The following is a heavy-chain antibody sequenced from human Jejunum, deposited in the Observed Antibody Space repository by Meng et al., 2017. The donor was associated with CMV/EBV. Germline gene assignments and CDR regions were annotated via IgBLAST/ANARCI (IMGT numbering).Heavy chain of an antibody. CDR2: IDYSGGT. Sequence: CTVAGGSISGYYWSGTRQHPGKGREWIGNIDYSGGTRYTPPLKSRVTISVDTSRGQFSLKWRSVIAADTAVYYCARGWGTTSPWDNWGQGTLVTVSS. D-gene: IGHD3-16*01. V-gene: IGHV4-59*13. CDR1: GGSISGYY. CDR3: ARGWGTTSPWDN. J-gene: IGHJ4*02.